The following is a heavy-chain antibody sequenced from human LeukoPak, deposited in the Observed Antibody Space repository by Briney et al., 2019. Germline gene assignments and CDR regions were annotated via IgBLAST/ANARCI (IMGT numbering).Heavy chain of an antibody. CDR3: ARGFISGWGFSYWFDP. J-gene: IGHJ5*02. CDR2: INHSGST. V-gene: IGHV4-34*01. Sequence: SETLSLTCAVYGGSFSGYYWSWIRQPPGKGLEWIGEINHSGSTNYNPSLKSRVTISVDTSKNQFSLKLSSATAADTAVYYCARGFISGWGFSYWFDPWGQGTLVTVSS. D-gene: IGHD6-19*01. CDR1: GGSFSGYY.